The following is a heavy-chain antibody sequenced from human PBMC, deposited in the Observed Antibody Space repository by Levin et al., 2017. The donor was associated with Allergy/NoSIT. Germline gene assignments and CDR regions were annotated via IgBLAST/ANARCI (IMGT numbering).Heavy chain of an antibody. Sequence: PGGSLRLSCAASGFTFNIYTMSWVRQAPGKGLEWVSFISTTGSYIFYADSVKGRFSISRDNAKNSVYLQMNSLRVEDTAMYYCARGPDIWGQGTMVTVSS. CDR1: GFTFNIYT. V-gene: IGHV3-21*01. CDR2: ISTTGSYI. CDR3: ARGPDI. J-gene: IGHJ3*02.